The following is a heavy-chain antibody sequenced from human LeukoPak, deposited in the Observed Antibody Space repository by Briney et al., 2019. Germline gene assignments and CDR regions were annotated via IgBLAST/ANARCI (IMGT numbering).Heavy chain of an antibody. CDR2: ISYDGSNK. CDR3: ARDPRESSNWYGEGYYFDY. J-gene: IGHJ4*02. CDR1: GFTFSSYA. V-gene: IGHV3-30*04. D-gene: IGHD6-13*01. Sequence: GGSLRLSCAASGFTFSSYAMHWVRQAPGKGLEWVAVISYDGSNKYYADSVKGRFTISRDNSKNTLYLQMNSLRAEDTAVYYCARDPRESSNWYGEGYYFDYWGQGTLVTVSS.